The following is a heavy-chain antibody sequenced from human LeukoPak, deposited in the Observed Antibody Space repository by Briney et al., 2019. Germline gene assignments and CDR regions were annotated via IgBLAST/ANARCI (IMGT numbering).Heavy chain of an antibody. CDR2: ISGSGGST. CDR3: AKVGPLGYCSSTSCYFWYFDL. V-gene: IGHV3-23*01. D-gene: IGHD2-2*01. J-gene: IGHJ2*01. CDR1: GFTFSSYA. Sequence: GGSLRLSCAASGFTFSSYAMSWVRQAPGKGLEWVSAISGSGGSTYYADSVKGRFTISRDNSKNTLYLQMNSLRAEDTAVYYCAKVGPLGYCSSTSCYFWYFDLWGRGTLVTVSS.